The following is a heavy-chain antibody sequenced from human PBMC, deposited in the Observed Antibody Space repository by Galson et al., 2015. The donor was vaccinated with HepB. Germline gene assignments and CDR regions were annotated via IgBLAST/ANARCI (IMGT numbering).Heavy chain of an antibody. CDR1: GFTFSDYY. V-gene: IGHV3-11*06. CDR3: ARDYRPPDYGTVLWGYFDY. D-gene: IGHD4-17*01. CDR2: ISSSSSYT. J-gene: IGHJ4*02. Sequence: SLRLSCAASGFTFSDYYMSWIRQAPGKGLEWVSYISSSSSYTNYADSVKGRFTISRDNAKNSLYLQMNSLRAEDTAVYYCARDYRPPDYGTVLWGYFDYWGQGTLVTVSS.